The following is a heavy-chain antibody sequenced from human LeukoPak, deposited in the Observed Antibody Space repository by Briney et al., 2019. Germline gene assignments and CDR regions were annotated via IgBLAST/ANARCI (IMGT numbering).Heavy chain of an antibody. CDR2: IIPIFGTA. CDR3: ARAAAAGDETLDY. Sequence: SVKVSXKASGGTFSSYAISWVRQAPGQGLEWMGGIIPIFGTANYAQKFQGRVTITADESTSTAYMELSSLRSEDTAVYYCARAAAAGDETLDYWGQRTLVTVSS. J-gene: IGHJ4*02. CDR1: GGTFSSYA. D-gene: IGHD6-13*01. V-gene: IGHV1-69*01.